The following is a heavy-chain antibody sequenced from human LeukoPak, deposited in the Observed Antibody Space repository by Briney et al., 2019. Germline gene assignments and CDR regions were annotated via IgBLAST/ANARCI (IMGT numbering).Heavy chain of an antibody. Sequence: GASVKVSCKASGGTFSSYAISWGRQAPGQGLEWIGGIIPIFGTANYAQKFQGRGTITTEESTSTVYMELSSLRSEHTAVYCCARALRYYSDSSGYAFDYWGQGTLVTVSS. V-gene: IGHV1-69*05. D-gene: IGHD3-22*01. CDR2: IIPIFGTA. CDR3: ARALRYYSDSSGYAFDY. J-gene: IGHJ4*02. CDR1: GGTFSSYA.